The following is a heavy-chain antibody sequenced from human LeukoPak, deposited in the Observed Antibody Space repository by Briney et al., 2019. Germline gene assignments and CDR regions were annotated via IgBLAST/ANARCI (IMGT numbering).Heavy chain of an antibody. CDR1: GFIFRSFT. V-gene: IGHV3-23*01. Sequence: PGGSLRLSCDASGFIFRSFTMSWVRQAPGRGPEWVSSISGAGHGTYYAGSVKGRFTISRDNSESTVHLQMNSLRADDTAIYYCARETIRCADGVCYDNWFDPWGQGTLVTVSS. D-gene: IGHD2-8*01. J-gene: IGHJ5*02. CDR2: ISGAGHGT. CDR3: ARETIRCADGVCYDNWFDP.